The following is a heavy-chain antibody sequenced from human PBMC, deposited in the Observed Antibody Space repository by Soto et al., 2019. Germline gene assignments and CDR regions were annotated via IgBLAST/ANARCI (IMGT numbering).Heavy chain of an antibody. CDR2: ITGSGENT. Sequence: GGSLRLSCAASGFTFDNYAMNWVRQAPGKGLEWVSGITGSGENTYYADSVKGRFTISRDNSKNTLYVQLISLRVEDTAMYYCAKVSLGATTITDFYYYGMDVWGQGTMVTVSS. CDR1: GFTFDNYA. D-gene: IGHD1-26*01. J-gene: IGHJ6*02. V-gene: IGHV3-23*01. CDR3: AKVSLGATTITDFYYYGMDV.